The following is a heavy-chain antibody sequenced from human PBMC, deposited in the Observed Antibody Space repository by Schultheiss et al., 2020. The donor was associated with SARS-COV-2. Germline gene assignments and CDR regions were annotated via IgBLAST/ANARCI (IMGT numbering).Heavy chain of an antibody. CDR1: GFTFSSYD. D-gene: IGHD4-23*01. CDR2: IGTAGDT. CDR3: ARDLFGNLNFGSPMGY. V-gene: IGHV3-13*01. J-gene: IGHJ4*02. Sequence: GGSLRLSCAASGFTFSSYDMHWVRQATGKGLEWVSAIGTAGDTYYPGSVKGRFTISRENAKNTLYLQMNSLRAEDTAVYYCARDLFGNLNFGSPMGYWGQGTLVTVSS.